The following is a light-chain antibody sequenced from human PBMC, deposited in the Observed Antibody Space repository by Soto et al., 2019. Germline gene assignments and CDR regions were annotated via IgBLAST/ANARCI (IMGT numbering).Light chain of an antibody. CDR1: QSVGSNS. V-gene: IGKV3-20*01. CDR2: AAS. CDR3: QQYGSSPLT. Sequence: EIVLTQSPGTLSLSPGERATLSCRASQSVGSNSLAWYQQKPGQAPRLLIYAASSRATGIPDRFSGSGSGTDFTLTISRLEPEDFAVFYCQQYGSSPLTFGGGTKVEIQ. J-gene: IGKJ4*01.